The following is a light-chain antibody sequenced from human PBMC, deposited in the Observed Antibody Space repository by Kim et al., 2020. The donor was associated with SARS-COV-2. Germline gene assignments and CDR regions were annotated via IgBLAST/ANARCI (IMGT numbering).Light chain of an antibody. CDR1: QSVSSY. V-gene: IGKV3-11*01. Sequence: PGERATPSRRASQSVSSYLAWYQQKPGQAPRLLIYDAANRATGIPARFSGSGSGTDFTLTISSLEPEEFAVYYCQQRSNWPPGLTFGGGTKVDIK. CDR2: DAA. J-gene: IGKJ4*01. CDR3: QQRSNWPPGLT.